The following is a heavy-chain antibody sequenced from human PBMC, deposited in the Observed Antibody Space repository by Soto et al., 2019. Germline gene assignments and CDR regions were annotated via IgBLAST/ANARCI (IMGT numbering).Heavy chain of an antibody. CDR1: GGSISSGGYS. J-gene: IGHJ4*02. CDR2: IYHSGST. Sequence: SETLSLTCAVSGGSISSGGYSWSWIRQPPGKGLEWIGYIYHSGSTYYNPSLKSRVTISVDRSKNQFSLKLSSVTAADTAVYYCARVSSSGWVFDYWGQGTLVTVSS. CDR3: ARVSSSGWVFDY. V-gene: IGHV4-30-2*01. D-gene: IGHD6-19*01.